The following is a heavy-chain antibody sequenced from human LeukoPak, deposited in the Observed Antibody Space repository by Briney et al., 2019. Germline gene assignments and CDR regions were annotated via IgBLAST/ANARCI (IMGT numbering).Heavy chain of an antibody. CDR2: IYHSGST. J-gene: IGHJ4*02. D-gene: IGHD2-15*01. Sequence: SETLSLTCSVSTDSTNTYYWSWIRQSPGKGLEWIGHIYHSGSTDYNPSFKSRVTISIDMSKKEFSLKLTSVTVADTAMYYCVRLRWELLAPYFDQWGQGAVVIVSS. CDR3: VRLRWELLAPYFDQ. CDR1: TDSTNTYY. V-gene: IGHV4-59*01.